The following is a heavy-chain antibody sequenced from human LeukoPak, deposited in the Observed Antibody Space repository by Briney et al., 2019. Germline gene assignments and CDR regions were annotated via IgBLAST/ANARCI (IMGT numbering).Heavy chain of an antibody. V-gene: IGHV4-34*01. CDR1: GGSFSGYY. CDR2: IYYSGST. Sequence: SETLSLTCAVYGGSFSGYYWSWIRQPPGKGLEWIGSIYYSGSTYYNPSLKSRVTISVDTSKNQFSLKLSSVTAADTAVYYCARSVAGIVVVIIGGGDAFDIWGQGTMVTVSS. D-gene: IGHD3-22*01. J-gene: IGHJ3*02. CDR3: ARSVAGIVVVIIGGGDAFDI.